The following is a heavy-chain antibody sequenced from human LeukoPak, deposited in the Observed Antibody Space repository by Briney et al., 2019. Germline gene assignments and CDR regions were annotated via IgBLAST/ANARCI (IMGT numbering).Heavy chain of an antibody. CDR1: GYSFTTYW. CDR3: ARGDPYDNSGGPYNMDV. J-gene: IGHJ6*02. Sequence: GESLRISCKGFGYSFTTYWISWVRQMPGKGLEWMGRIDPSDSYTTYSPSFQGHVTISSDKSISTAYLQWSSLRASDTAMYFCARGDPYDNSGGPYNMDVWGQGTTVTVSS. D-gene: IGHD3-22*01. V-gene: IGHV5-10-1*01. CDR2: IDPSDSYT.